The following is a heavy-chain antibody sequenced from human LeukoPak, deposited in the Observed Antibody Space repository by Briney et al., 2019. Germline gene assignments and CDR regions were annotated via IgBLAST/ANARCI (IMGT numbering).Heavy chain of an antibody. CDR1: GGSISSSSYY. V-gene: IGHV4-39*07. J-gene: IGHJ6*03. Sequence: SETLSLTCTVSGGSISSSSYYWGWIRQPPGKGLEWIGSIYYSGSTYYNPSLKSRVTISVDTSKSQFSLKLSSVTAADTAVYYCARVKAGDTMVRGVRRYYYYYYMDVWGKGTTVTVSS. D-gene: IGHD3-10*01. CDR2: IYYSGST. CDR3: ARVKAGDTMVRGVRRYYYYYYMDV.